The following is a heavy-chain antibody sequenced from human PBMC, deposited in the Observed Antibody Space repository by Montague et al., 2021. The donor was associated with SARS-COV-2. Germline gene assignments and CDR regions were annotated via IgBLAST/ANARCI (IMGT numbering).Heavy chain of an antibody. CDR1: GGSFSVYY. D-gene: IGHD3-9*01. Sequence: SETLSLTCAVYGGSFSVYYWSWIRQHAGKGLEWIGEINHGGRTNYNPSRRSRVTISVDTSKNQVSLKLRTVTAADTAVYYCARMRFFDWPPHYYMDVWGKGTTVTVSS. V-gene: IGHV4-34*01. J-gene: IGHJ6*03. CDR2: INHGGRT. CDR3: ARMRFFDWPPHYYMDV.